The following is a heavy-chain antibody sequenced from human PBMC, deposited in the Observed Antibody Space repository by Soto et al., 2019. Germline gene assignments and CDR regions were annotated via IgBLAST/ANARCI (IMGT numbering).Heavy chain of an antibody. V-gene: IGHV3-48*01. CDR1: GFTFSSYC. CDR2: ISSTSSTI. J-gene: IGHJ1*01. Sequence: EVQLVESGGGLVQPGGSLRLSCAASGFTFSSYCMNWVRQAPGKGLEWISYISSTSSTIHYADSVKGRFTISRDHAKNSLYLQMNSLRAEATAVYYCARGYYDFWSAVVQHWGHCTLVTVSS. CDR3: ARGYYDFWSAVVQH. D-gene: IGHD3-3*01.